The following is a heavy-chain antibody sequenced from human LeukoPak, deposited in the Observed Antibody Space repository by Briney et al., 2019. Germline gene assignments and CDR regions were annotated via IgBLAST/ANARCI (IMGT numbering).Heavy chain of an antibody. V-gene: IGHV4-4*07. CDR1: GASIRSYY. CDR2: FYTTGST. CDR3: ATIAGSSSY. J-gene: IGHJ4*02. D-gene: IGHD6-6*01. Sequence: SETLSLTCTVSGASIRSYYWSWIRQPAGKGLEWIGRFYTTGSTNYNPSLKSRVTISVDTSKNQFSLKLSSVTAADTAVYYCATIAGSSSYWGQGTLVTVSS.